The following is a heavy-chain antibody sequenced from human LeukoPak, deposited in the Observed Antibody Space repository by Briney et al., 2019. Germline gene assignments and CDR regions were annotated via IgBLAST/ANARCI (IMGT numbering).Heavy chain of an antibody. Sequence: GGSLRLSCAASGFTFSNYAMTWVRQAPGKGLEWVSVIAGSGSGADYADSVKGRFTISRDNSQNTVHLQMNSLRAEDTAVYYCARERGYCSSTSCSYSYYGMDVWGQGTTVTVSS. V-gene: IGHV3-23*01. CDR3: ARERGYCSSTSCSYSYYGMDV. CDR2: IAGSGSGA. D-gene: IGHD2-2*01. J-gene: IGHJ6*02. CDR1: GFTFSNYA.